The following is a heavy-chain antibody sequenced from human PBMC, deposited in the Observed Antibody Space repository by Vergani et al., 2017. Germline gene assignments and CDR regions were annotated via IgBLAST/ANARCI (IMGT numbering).Heavy chain of an antibody. J-gene: IGHJ3*02. CDR2: IITILGIA. CDR1: GGTFSSYA. D-gene: IGHD7-27*01. V-gene: IGHV1-69*04. Sequence: QVQLVQSGAEVKKPGSSVKVSCKASGGTFSSYAISWVRQAPGQGLEWMGRIITILGIANYAQKFQGRVTITADKFTSTAYMELSSLRSEDTAVYYCAGGTGDPNAFDIWGQGTMVTVSS. CDR3: AGGTGDPNAFDI.